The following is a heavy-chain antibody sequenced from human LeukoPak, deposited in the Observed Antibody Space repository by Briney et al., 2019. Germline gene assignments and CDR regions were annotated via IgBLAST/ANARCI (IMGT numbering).Heavy chain of an antibody. CDR2: ISAYNGNT. D-gene: IGHD4-17*01. Sequence: ASVKVSCKASGYTFTSYGISWVRQAPGQGLEWMGWISAYNGNTNYAQKVQGRVTMSTDTSTSIAYMELRNLRSDDTAVYYCARDLATVEVTTDAFDIWGQGTMVTVSS. J-gene: IGHJ3*02. CDR1: GYTFTSYG. CDR3: ARDLATVEVTTDAFDI. V-gene: IGHV1-18*01.